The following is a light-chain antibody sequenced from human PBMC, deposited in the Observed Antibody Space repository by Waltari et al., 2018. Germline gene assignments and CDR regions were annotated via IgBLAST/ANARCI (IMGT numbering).Light chain of an antibody. V-gene: IGLV3-19*01. Sequence: SSELTQDPTVSVALGQTVRITCQGDSLRKYYPNWYQQRTGQAPILVFYGQSSRPSGIPDRFSGSISGNTASLTITGAQAEDEADYYCHSRDSSSTRFFGGGTRLTV. CDR2: GQS. J-gene: IGLJ2*01. CDR3: HSRDSSSTRF. CDR1: SLRKYY.